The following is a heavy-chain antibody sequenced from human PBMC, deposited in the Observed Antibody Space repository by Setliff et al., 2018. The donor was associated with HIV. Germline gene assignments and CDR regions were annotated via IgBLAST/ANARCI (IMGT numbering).Heavy chain of an antibody. CDR2: IYSTGST. J-gene: IGHJ4*02. V-gene: IGHV4-4*07. Sequence: SETLSLTCTVSGASISNYFWTWIRQPAGKGLEWIGRIYSTGSTNYNPSLKRRATMSVDTSKNQFSLRLTSVTAADTAVYYCARQRHGGAGAHDYWGQGTLVTVSS. CDR1: GASISNYF. CDR3: ARQRHGGAGAHDY. D-gene: IGHD3-16*01.